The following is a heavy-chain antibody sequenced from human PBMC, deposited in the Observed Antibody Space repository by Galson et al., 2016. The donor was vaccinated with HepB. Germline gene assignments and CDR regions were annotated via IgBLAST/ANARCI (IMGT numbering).Heavy chain of an antibody. CDR2: ISYDGTNK. CDR1: GFTFSTYA. CDR3: ARGLCSSPNCLPKYYFDS. D-gene: IGHD2-2*01. Sequence: SLRLSCAASGFTFSTYAMTWVRQAPGKGLEWVADISYDGTNKYYADSVKGRFTISRDTSKNTLDLQMTSLRAEDTAFYYCARGLCSSPNCLPKYYFDSWGQGTLVTVSS. V-gene: IGHV3-30-3*01. J-gene: IGHJ4*02.